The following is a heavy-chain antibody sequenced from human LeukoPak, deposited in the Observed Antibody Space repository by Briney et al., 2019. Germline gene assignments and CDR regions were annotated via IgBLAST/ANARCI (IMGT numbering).Heavy chain of an antibody. J-gene: IGHJ4*02. CDR1: GGTFSSYA. CDR2: IIPVLAIA. D-gene: IGHD5-24*01. V-gene: IGHV1-69*04. CDR3: ARDQRDGYNYYY. Sequence: ASVKVSCKASGGTFSSYAISWVRQAPGQGLEWMGRIIPVLAIANYAQKFQDRVTITADKSTSTAYMELSSLRSEDTAVYYCARDQRDGYNYYYWGQGTLVTVSS.